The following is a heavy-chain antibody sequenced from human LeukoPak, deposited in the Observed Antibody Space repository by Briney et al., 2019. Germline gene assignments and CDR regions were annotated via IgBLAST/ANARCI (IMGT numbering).Heavy chain of an antibody. V-gene: IGHV4-61*02. CDR1: GGSISSGSYY. CDR3: ASRTVAGAFDI. D-gene: IGHD6-19*01. CDR2: IYTSGST. J-gene: IGHJ3*02. Sequence: SETLSLTCTVSGGSISSGSYYWSWIRQPAGKGLEWIGRIYTSGSTNYNPSLKSRVTISVDTSKNQFSLKLSSVTAADTAVYYCASRTVAGAFDIWGQGTMVTVSS.